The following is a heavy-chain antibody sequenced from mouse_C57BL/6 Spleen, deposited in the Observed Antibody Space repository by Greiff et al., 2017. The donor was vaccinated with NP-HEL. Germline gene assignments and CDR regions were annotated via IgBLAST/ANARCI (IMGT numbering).Heavy chain of an antibody. J-gene: IGHJ1*03. Sequence: VQLQQPGAELVRPGSSVKLSCKASGYTFTSYWMDWVKQRPGQGLEWIGNIYPSDSETHYNQKFKDKATLTVDKSSSTAYMQLSSLTSEDSAVYYCAREGIYYYGEGYFDVWGTGTTVTVSS. CDR2: IYPSDSET. V-gene: IGHV1-61*01. CDR1: GYTFTSYW. D-gene: IGHD1-1*01. CDR3: AREGIYYYGEGYFDV.